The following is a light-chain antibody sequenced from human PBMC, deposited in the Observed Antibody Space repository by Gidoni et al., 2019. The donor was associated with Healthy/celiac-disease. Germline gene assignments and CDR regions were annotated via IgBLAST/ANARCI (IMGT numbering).Light chain of an antibody. CDR3: MQALQTGYT. Sequence: IVMTPSPLSLPVTPGEPASISCRSSQSLLHSNGYNYLDWYLQKPGQSPQLLIYLGSNRASGVPDRFSGSGSGTDFTLKISRVEAEDVGVYYCMQALQTGYTFGQGTKLEIK. CDR2: LGS. J-gene: IGKJ2*01. CDR1: QSLLHSNGYNY. V-gene: IGKV2-28*01.